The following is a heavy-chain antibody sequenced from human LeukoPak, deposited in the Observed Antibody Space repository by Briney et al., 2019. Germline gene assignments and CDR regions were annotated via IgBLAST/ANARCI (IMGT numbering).Heavy chain of an antibody. CDR3: ARDNWGDYGDSNSWFDP. D-gene: IGHD4-17*01. Sequence: SETLSLTCTVSGGSISSGSYYWSWIRQPAGKGLEWIGRIYTSGSTNYNPSLKSRVTISVDTSKNQFSLKLSAVTAADTAVYYCARDNWGDYGDSNSWFDPWGQGTLVTVSS. CDR1: GGSISSGSYY. V-gene: IGHV4-61*02. J-gene: IGHJ5*02. CDR2: IYTSGST.